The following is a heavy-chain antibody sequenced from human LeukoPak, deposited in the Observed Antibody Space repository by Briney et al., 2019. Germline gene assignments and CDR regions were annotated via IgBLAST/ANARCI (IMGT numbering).Heavy chain of an antibody. CDR2: IIPIFGKS. J-gene: IGHJ4*02. CDR1: GGTFSNYA. CDR3: ARMLYYYDSSGYYYLDY. Sequence: SVKLSCKASGGTFSNYAISWVRQAPGQGLEWMGRIIPIFGKSNYAQKFQGRVTITTDETTSTAYMELSSLRSEDTAVYYCARMLYYYDSSGYYYLDYWGQGTLVTVSS. D-gene: IGHD3-22*01. V-gene: IGHV1-69*05.